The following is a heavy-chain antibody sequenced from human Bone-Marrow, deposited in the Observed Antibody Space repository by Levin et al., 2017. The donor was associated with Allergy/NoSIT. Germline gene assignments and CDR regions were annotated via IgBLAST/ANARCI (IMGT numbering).Heavy chain of an antibody. CDR2: VHYSGSP. CDR1: GGSISSNSHY. V-gene: IGHV4-39*01. CDR3: ARQTLVWGVVTAFDI. J-gene: IGHJ3*02. D-gene: IGHD3-10*01. Sequence: SETLSLTCSVSGGSISSNSHYWAWIRQSPGNDLEWIGSVHYSGSPTYNPTLKSRVSMSVDTTKKLFSLNLRSVTAADTAVYYCARQTLVWGVVTAFDIWGQGTMVAVSS.